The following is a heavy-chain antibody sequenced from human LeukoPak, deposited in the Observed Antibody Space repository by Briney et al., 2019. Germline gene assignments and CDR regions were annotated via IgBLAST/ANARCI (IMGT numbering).Heavy chain of an antibody. CDR1: GGSFSGYY. CDR3: AKQLGYCSDGSCYFPY. J-gene: IGHJ4*02. V-gene: IGHV3-23*01. D-gene: IGHD2-15*01. CDR2: ISNNGGYT. Sequence: ETLSLTCAVYGGSFSGYYWSWVRQAPGKGLEWVSAISNNGGYTYYADSVQGRFTISRDNSKSTLCLQMNSLRAEDTAVYYCAKQLGYCSDGSCYFPYWGQGTLVTVSS.